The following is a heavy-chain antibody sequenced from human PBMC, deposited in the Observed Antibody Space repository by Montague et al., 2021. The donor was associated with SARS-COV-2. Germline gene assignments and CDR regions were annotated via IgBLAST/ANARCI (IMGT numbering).Heavy chain of an antibody. Sequence: SETLSLTCTVSGGSISSFYWSWFRQPPGKGLEWIGYISDSGSTNYNPSLTSRVTMSVDTFKNQFSLKVRSVTAADTAVYYCARHYQATLPAVYWGQGTLVTVSS. V-gene: IGHV4-59*08. D-gene: IGHD1-26*01. CDR1: GGSISSFY. CDR3: ARHYQATLPAVY. J-gene: IGHJ4*02. CDR2: ISDSGST.